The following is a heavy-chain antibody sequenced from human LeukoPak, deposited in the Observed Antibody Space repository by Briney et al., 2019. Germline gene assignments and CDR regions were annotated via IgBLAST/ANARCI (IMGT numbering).Heavy chain of an antibody. V-gene: IGHV1-2*02. Sequence: GASVKVSCKASGYTFTGYYMHWVRQAPGQGLEWMGWINPNSGGTNYAQKFQGRVTMTRDTSIITAYMELSRLRSDDTAVYYCARARSPEWIHGHQLPLNWGQGTLVTVSS. J-gene: IGHJ4*02. CDR3: ARARSPEWIHGHQLPLN. D-gene: IGHD2-2*01. CDR1: GYTFTGYY. CDR2: INPNSGGT.